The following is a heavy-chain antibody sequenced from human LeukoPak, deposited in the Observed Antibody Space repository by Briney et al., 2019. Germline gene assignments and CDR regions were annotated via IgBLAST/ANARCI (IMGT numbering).Heavy chain of an antibody. D-gene: IGHD1-1*01. V-gene: IGHV4-59*01. CDR3: ARSLGTRLPADY. CDR2: IYYSGST. CDR1: GGSISSYY. Sequence: SETLSLTCTVSGGSISSYYWSWIRQPPGKGLEWIGYIYYSGSTNYNPSLKSRVTISVDTSKNQFSLKLSSVTAADTAVYYCARSLGTRLPADYWGQGTLVTVSS. J-gene: IGHJ4*02.